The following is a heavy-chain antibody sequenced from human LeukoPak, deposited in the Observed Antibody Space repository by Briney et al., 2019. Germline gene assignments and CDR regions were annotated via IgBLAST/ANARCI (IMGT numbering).Heavy chain of an antibody. CDR3: ATDSPETAAFDY. J-gene: IGHJ4*02. Sequence: GSLRLSCTASGFSFSTYSMNWVRQAPGKGLEWVSYIVGSSSNIYYADSVKGRFTISRDNAKNSLYLQMDSLRAEDTAVYYCATDSPETAAFDYWGQGTLVTVSS. D-gene: IGHD1-1*01. CDR2: IVGSSSNI. V-gene: IGHV3-48*04. CDR1: GFSFSTYS.